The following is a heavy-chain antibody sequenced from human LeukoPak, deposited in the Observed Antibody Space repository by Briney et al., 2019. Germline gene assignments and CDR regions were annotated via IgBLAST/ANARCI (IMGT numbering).Heavy chain of an antibody. CDR1: GFTFSGSA. CDR2: IRSKANSYAT. D-gene: IGHD3-22*01. CDR3: TRAPITMIVPDY. V-gene: IGHV3-73*01. Sequence: GGSLRLSCAASGFTFSGSAMHWVRQASGKGLEWVGRIRSKANSYATAYAASVKGRFTISRDDSKNTAYLQMNSPKTEDTAVYYCTRAPITMIVPDYWGQGTLVTVSS. J-gene: IGHJ4*02.